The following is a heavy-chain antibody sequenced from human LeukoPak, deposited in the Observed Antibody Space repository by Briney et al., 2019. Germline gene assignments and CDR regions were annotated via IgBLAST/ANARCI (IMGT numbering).Heavy chain of an antibody. V-gene: IGHV3-23*01. CDR1: GFTFSSYG. CDR3: AKDSDSSGSEGPSYFDY. Sequence: GGSLRLSCAASGFTFSSYGMSWVRQAPGKGLEWVSVISGSGGSTYYADSVKGRFTISRDNSKNTVYLQVNSLRAEDTAVYYCAKDSDSSGSEGPSYFDYWGQGTLVTVSS. J-gene: IGHJ4*02. CDR2: ISGSGGST. D-gene: IGHD3-22*01.